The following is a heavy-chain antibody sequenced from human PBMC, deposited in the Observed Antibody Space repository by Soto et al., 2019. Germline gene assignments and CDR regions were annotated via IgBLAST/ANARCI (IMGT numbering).Heavy chain of an antibody. D-gene: IGHD2-15*01. CDR2: IYYSGST. CDR1: GGSISSYY. Sequence: TLSLTCTVSGGSISSYYWSWIRQPPGKGLEWIGYIYYSGSTNYNPSLKSRVTISVDTSKNQFSLKLSSATAADTAVYYCASGGRSYCSGGSCYDLFDYWGQGTLVTVSS. CDR3: ASGGRSYCSGGSCYDLFDY. V-gene: IGHV4-59*01. J-gene: IGHJ4*02.